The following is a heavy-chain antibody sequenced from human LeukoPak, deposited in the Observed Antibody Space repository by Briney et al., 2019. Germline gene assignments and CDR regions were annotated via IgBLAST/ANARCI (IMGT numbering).Heavy chain of an antibody. D-gene: IGHD2-21*02. J-gene: IGHJ4*02. CDR2: IYYSGST. CDR3: ARVPLSRWGPLDY. V-gene: IGHV4-30-4*08. Sequence: SETLSLTCTVSGGSISSGDYYWSWIRQPPGEGLEWIGYIYYSGSTYYNPSLKSRVTISVDTSKNQFSLKLSSVTAADTAVYYCARVPLSRWGPLDYWGQGTLVTVSS. CDR1: GGSISSGDYY.